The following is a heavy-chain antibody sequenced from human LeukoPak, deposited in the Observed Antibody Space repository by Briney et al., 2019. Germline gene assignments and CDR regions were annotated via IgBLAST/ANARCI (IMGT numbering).Heavy chain of an antibody. D-gene: IGHD2-15*01. Sequence: SETLSLTCTVSGGSISSSSYYWGWIRQPPGKGLEWIGSIYYSGSTNYNPSLKSRVTMSVDTSKNQFSRKLSSVTAADTAVYYCARVICSGGSCRFDYWGQGTLVTVSS. V-gene: IGHV4-39*07. CDR1: GGSISSSSYY. J-gene: IGHJ4*02. CDR2: IYYSGST. CDR3: ARVICSGGSCRFDY.